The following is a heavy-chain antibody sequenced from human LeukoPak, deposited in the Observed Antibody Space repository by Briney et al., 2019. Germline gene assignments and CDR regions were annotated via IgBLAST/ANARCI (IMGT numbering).Heavy chain of an antibody. V-gene: IGHV4-38-2*02. CDR2: ISQSGST. J-gene: IGHJ5*02. Sequence: SETLSLTCAVSGYSISSDYYWGWIRQPPGKGLEWIGTISQSGSTYYNPSLKSRVSISMDTLKNQLSLKLSIVTAADTAVYYCARDYGGRWFDPWGQGTLVTVSS. CDR3: ARDYGGRWFDP. CDR1: GYSISSDYY. D-gene: IGHD4-23*01.